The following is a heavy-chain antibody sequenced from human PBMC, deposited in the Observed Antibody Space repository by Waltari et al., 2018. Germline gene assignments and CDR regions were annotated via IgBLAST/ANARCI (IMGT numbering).Heavy chain of an antibody. CDR1: GYTFTGYY. D-gene: IGHD1-1*01. CDR2: INPSGGSA. V-gene: IGHV1-46*01. CDR3: ARATGGARWNPNAGEYYFDY. Sequence: QVQLVQSGAEVKKPGASVKVSCKASGYTFTGYYISWVRQAPGQGLGWMGLINPSGGSASNAQKFQGRLTMTRDTSANTVYMDLSSLTSEDTAVYYCARATGGARWNPNAGEYYFDYWGQGTPVTVSS. J-gene: IGHJ4*02.